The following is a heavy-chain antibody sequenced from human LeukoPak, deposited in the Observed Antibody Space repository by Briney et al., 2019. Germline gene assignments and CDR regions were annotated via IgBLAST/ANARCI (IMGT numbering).Heavy chain of an antibody. CDR2: IYYSEST. CDR3: AKDLLPLAYCGGDCYSRFDY. V-gene: IGHV4-59*13. D-gene: IGHD2-21*02. CDR1: GGSISSYY. J-gene: IGHJ4*02. Sequence: SETLSLTCTVSGGSISSYYWSWIRQPPGKGLERIGYIYYSESTNYNPSLKSRVTISVDTSKNQFSLKLSSVTAADTAVYYCAKDLLPLAYCGGDCYSRFDYWGQGTLVTVSS.